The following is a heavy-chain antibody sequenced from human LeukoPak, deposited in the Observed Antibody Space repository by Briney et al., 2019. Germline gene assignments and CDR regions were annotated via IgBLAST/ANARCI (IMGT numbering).Heavy chain of an antibody. J-gene: IGHJ4*02. V-gene: IGHV3-53*01. CDR1: GFIVNNNY. Sequence: GGSLRLSCAASGFIVNNNYMSWVRQPPGKGLEWVSILYSDGSTSYADSVKGRFTISRDDSKNTVYLQMNSLRAEDTAVYYCARDLSKVTETFEYWGQGTLVTVSS. CDR2: LYSDGST. CDR3: ARDLSKVTETFEY. D-gene: IGHD2-21*02.